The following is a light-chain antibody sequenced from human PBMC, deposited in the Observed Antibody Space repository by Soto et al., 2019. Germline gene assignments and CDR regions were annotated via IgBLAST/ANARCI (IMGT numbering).Light chain of an antibody. J-gene: IGLJ1*01. CDR1: SDDIGSYDY. Sequence: QSVLTQAISVSGSPGQSITISCTGNSDDIGSYDYVCWYQQHPGKAPRLLIHGVHNRSPGISGRFSASKSGLTASLTISGLQAEDETDYYCTAFSANRVYLFGPGPKVNVL. CDR2: GVH. CDR3: TAFSANRVYL. V-gene: IGLV2-14*01.